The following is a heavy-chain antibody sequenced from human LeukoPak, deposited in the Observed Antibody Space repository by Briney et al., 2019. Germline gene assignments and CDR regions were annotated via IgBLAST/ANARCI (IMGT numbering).Heavy chain of an antibody. Sequence: ASVTVSCTASGYTFTSYGISWVRQAPGQGLEWMGWISAYNGNTNYAQKLQGRVTMTTDTSTSTAYMELRSLRSDDTAVYYCATYCGGDCAADYWGQGTLVTVSS. CDR2: ISAYNGNT. CDR1: GYTFTSYG. D-gene: IGHD2-21*02. J-gene: IGHJ4*02. V-gene: IGHV1-18*01. CDR3: ATYCGGDCAADY.